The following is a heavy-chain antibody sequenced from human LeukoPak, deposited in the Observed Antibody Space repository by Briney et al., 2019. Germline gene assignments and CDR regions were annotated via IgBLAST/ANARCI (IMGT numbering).Heavy chain of an antibody. CDR2: INHSGST. J-gene: IGHJ4*02. Sequence: KPSETLSLTCAVYGDSFSGYYWTWIHQPPGKGLEWIGEINHSGSTNYNPSLKSRVTISVDTSKNQFSLNLTSVTAADTAAYYCATNVPGTTYFDPWGQGTLVTVSS. CDR1: GDSFSGYY. V-gene: IGHV4-34*01. D-gene: IGHD1-14*01. CDR3: ATNVPGTTYFDP.